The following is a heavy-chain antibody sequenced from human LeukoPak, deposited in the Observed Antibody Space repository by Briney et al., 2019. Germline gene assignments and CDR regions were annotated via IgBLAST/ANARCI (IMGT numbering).Heavy chain of an antibody. CDR1: GYTFTGYY. CDR2: IIPIFGTA. Sequence: ASVKVSCKASGYTFTGYYMHWVRQAPGQGLEWMGGIIPIFGTANYAQKLQGRVTVSTDTSTSTAYMELRSLRSDDTAVYYCATGGRWELPRPYAFEIWGQGTMVTVSS. CDR3: ATGGRWELPRPYAFEI. J-gene: IGHJ3*02. D-gene: IGHD1-26*01. V-gene: IGHV1-18*04.